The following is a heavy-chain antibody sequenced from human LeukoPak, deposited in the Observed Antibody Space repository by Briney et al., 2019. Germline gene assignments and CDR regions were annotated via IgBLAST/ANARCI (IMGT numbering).Heavy chain of an antibody. CDR3: ARPPYGSETPGDY. CDR2: INHSGTT. V-gene: IGHV4-34*01. Sequence: AETLSLTCAVYGGSFSGYSWSWIRQPPGKGLEWIGEINHSGTTNYNPSLKSRVTISVDTSKNQFSLKVRSVTAADTAVYYCARPPYGSETPGDYWGQGTLVTVSS. J-gene: IGHJ4*02. D-gene: IGHD3-10*01. CDR1: GGSFSGYS.